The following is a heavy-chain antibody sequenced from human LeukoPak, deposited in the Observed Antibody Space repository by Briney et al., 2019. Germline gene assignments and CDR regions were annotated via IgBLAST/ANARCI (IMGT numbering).Heavy chain of an antibody. Sequence: GGSLRLSCAAPGFTFSSYGMHWVRQAPGKGLEWVAFIRYDGSNKYYADSVKGRFTISRDNSKNTLYLQMNSLRAEDTAVYYCAKQDTVTTPFDYWGQGTLVTVSS. CDR1: GFTFSSYG. V-gene: IGHV3-30*02. D-gene: IGHD4-17*01. J-gene: IGHJ4*02. CDR2: IRYDGSNK. CDR3: AKQDTVTTPFDY.